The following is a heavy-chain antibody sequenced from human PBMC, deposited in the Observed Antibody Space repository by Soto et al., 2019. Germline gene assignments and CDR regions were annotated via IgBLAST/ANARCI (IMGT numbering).Heavy chain of an antibody. Sequence: GGSLRLSCAASGFTFSSYGMHWVRQAPGKGLEWVAVISYDGSNKYYADSVKGRFTISRENSKNTLYLQMNSLRAEDTAVYYCAKEVLDYGELSTWYYMDVWGKGTTVTVSS. J-gene: IGHJ6*03. CDR3: AKEVLDYGELSTWYYMDV. V-gene: IGHV3-30*18. CDR2: ISYDGSNK. CDR1: GFTFSSYG. D-gene: IGHD4-17*01.